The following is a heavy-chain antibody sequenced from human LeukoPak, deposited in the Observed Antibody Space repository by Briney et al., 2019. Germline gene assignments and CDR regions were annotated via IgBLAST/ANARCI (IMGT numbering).Heavy chain of an antibody. Sequence: SETLSLTCTVSGGSIISYYWSWIRQPPGKGLEWIGYIYYSGSTNYNPSLKSRVTISVDTSKNQFSLKLSSVTAADTAVYYCARDNDILTAGDAFVIWGQGTMVTVSS. D-gene: IGHD3-9*01. CDR1: GGSIISYY. CDR2: IYYSGST. CDR3: ARDNDILTAGDAFVI. J-gene: IGHJ3*02. V-gene: IGHV4-59*01.